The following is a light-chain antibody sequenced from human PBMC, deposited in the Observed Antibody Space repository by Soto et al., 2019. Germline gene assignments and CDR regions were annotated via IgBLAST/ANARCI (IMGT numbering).Light chain of an antibody. CDR2: GNS. CDR1: SSNIGAGYN. J-gene: IGLJ2*01. Sequence: QSVLTQPPSVSGAPGQRVTISCTGSSSNIGAGYNVHWYQQLPGTAPKLLTYGNSNRPSGVPDRFSGSKSGTSASLAITGLKAEDEADYYCQSYDSSLSGVVFGGGTQLTVL. CDR3: QSYDSSLSGVV. V-gene: IGLV1-40*01.